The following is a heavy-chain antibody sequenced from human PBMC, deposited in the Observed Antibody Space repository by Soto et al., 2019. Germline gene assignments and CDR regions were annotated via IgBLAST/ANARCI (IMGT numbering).Heavy chain of an antibody. J-gene: IGHJ4*02. CDR2: IDQGGLET. Sequence: XGSLRLSCESSGFTFSHYWMSCVRQSPGKGLEWVAFIDQGGLETHYADSVKGRLTLSRDNAKNTVLLEMRSLRAEDTAMYYCARTITIRYFENWGQATPVTGSS. D-gene: IGHD1-20*01. V-gene: IGHV3-7*03. CDR1: GFTFSHYW. CDR3: ARTITIRYFEN.